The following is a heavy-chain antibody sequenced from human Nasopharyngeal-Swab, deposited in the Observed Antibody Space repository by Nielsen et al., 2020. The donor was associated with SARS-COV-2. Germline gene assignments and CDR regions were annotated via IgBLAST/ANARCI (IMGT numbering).Heavy chain of an antibody. CDR3: ARTNTHYYDFWSGYYSWFDP. V-gene: IGHV2-70*04. Sequence: SGPTLVKPTQTLTLTCTFSGFSLSTSGMRVSWIRQPPGKALAWLARIDWDDDKFYSTSLKTRLTISKDTSKNQVVLTMTNMDPVDTATYYCARTNTHYYDFWSGYYSWFDPWGQGTLVTVSS. J-gene: IGHJ5*02. D-gene: IGHD3-3*01. CDR1: GFSLSTSGMR. CDR2: IDWDDDK.